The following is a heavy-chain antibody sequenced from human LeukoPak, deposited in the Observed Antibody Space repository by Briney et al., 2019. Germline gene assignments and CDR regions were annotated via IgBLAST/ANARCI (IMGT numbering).Heavy chain of an antibody. CDR1: GDSINKYY. J-gene: IGHJ4*02. CDR3: ARTHPRYCSSTSCPTHFDY. Sequence: SEILSLTCTVSGDSINKYYWSWIRQPPGKGLECIGYISYSGSTNYNPSLKSRVTISVDTSKNQFSLKLSSVTAADTAVYYCARTHPRYCSSTSCPTHFDYWGQGTLVTVSS. V-gene: IGHV4-59*08. D-gene: IGHD2-2*01. CDR2: ISYSGST.